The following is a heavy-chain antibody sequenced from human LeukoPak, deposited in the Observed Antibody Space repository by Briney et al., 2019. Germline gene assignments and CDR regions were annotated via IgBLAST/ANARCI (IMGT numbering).Heavy chain of an antibody. CDR2: ISYDGSNK. CDR3: ARSFYGDYPY. Sequence: GRSLRLSCAASGFTFSSYGMHWVRQAPGKGLEWVAVISYDGSNKYYADSVKGRFTISRDNSKNTLYLQMSSLSAGDTAVYYCARSFYGDYPYWGQGTLVTVSS. CDR1: GFTFSSYG. J-gene: IGHJ4*02. D-gene: IGHD4-17*01. V-gene: IGHV3-30*03.